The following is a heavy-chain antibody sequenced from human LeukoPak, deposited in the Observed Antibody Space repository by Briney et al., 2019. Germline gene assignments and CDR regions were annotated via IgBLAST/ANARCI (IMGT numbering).Heavy chain of an antibody. V-gene: IGHV1-2*06. CDR3: ARDDNYDFCSGYGYLDY. J-gene: IGHJ4*02. CDR2: INPNSGGT. CDR1: GYTFTGYY. D-gene: IGHD3-3*01. Sequence: ASVKVSCKASGYTFTGYYMHWVRQAPGQGLEWMGRINPNSGGTNYAQKFQGRVTMTRDTSISTAYMELSRLRSDDTAVYYCARDDNYDFCSGYGYLDYWGQGTLVTVSS.